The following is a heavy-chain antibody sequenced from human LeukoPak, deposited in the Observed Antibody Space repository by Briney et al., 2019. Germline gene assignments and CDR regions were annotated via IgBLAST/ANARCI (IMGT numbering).Heavy chain of an antibody. CDR3: ARAGYSSGWYPPPYWYFDL. D-gene: IGHD6-19*01. V-gene: IGHV4-39*01. Sequence: SETLSLTCTVSGGSISSSSYYWGWIRQPPGKGLEWIGSIYYSGSTYYNPSLKSRVTISVDTSKNQFSLKLSSVTAADTAVYYCARAGYSSGWYPPPYWYFDLWGRGTLVTVSS. J-gene: IGHJ2*01. CDR1: GGSISSSSYY. CDR2: IYYSGST.